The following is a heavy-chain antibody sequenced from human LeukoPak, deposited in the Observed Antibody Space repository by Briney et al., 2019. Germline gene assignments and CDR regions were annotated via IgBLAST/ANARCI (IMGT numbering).Heavy chain of an antibody. Sequence: PSETLSLTYTVAGGSISSRSYYWGWIRQPPGKGLEWIGSSYYSGSTCYNPSLQMRVTISVDTSKNQVSLNLSSVTAADTAVYYCANQGSSASEYWGQGTLVTVSS. J-gene: IGHJ4*02. CDR1: GGSISSRSYY. D-gene: IGHD6-6*01. V-gene: IGHV4-39*01. CDR2: SYYSGST. CDR3: ANQGSSASEY.